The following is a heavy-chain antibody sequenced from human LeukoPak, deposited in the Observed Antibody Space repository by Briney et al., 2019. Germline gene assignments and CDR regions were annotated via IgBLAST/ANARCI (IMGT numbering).Heavy chain of an antibody. Sequence: GRSLRLSCAASGFTFSSYAMHWVRQAPGKGLEWVAVISYDGSNKYYADSVKGRFTISRDNSKNTLYLQMNSLRAEDTAVYYCARAREVAAAGSMDVWGKGTTVTVSS. CDR1: GFTFSSYA. V-gene: IGHV3-30-3*01. CDR3: ARAREVAAAGSMDV. J-gene: IGHJ6*03. CDR2: ISYDGSNK. D-gene: IGHD6-13*01.